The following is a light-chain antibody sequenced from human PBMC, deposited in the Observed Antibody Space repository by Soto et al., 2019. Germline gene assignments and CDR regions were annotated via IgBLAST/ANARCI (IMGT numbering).Light chain of an antibody. V-gene: IGLV2-14*01. Sequence: QSVLTQPASVSGSPGQSITISCTGTSSDVGGYNYVSWYQQHPGKAPRLMIYEVSNRPSGVSNRFSGSKSGNTASPTISGLQDEDQPDYYCSSYKSRSTLIFGTGTKVTVL. CDR2: EVS. CDR1: SSDVGGYNY. J-gene: IGLJ1*01. CDR3: SSYKSRSTLI.